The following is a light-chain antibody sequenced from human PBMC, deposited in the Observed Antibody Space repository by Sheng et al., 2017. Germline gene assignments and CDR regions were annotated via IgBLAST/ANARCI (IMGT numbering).Light chain of an antibody. CDR2: EAS. Sequence: DIQMTQSPSTLSASVGDRVTITCRASQSINDYLAWYQQKPGKAPKLLIYEASTLQIGVPSRFSGSGSGTEFTLTISSLQPDDFATYYCQQYNNGYTFGQGTKLEIK. CDR1: QSINDY. V-gene: IGKV1-5*03. CDR3: QQYNNGYT. J-gene: IGKJ2*01.